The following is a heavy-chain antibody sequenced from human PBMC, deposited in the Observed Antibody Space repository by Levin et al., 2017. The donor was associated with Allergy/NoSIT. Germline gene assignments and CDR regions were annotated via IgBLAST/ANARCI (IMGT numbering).Heavy chain of an antibody. Sequence: ASVKVSCKASGGTFSSYTISWVRQAPGQGLEWMGRIIPILGIANYAQKFQGRVTITADKSTSTAYMELSSLRSEDTAVYYCAGSGYYDSSGYSNFDYWGQGTLVTVSS. V-gene: IGHV1-69*02. CDR1: GGTFSSYT. CDR3: AGSGYYDSSGYSNFDY. D-gene: IGHD3-22*01. CDR2: IIPILGIA. J-gene: IGHJ4*02.